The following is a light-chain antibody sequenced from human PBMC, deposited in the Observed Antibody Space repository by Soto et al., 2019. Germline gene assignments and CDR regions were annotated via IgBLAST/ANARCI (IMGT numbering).Light chain of an antibody. Sequence: DIVLTQSPCTLSLSPGERATLSCRASQIISSTYLGWYQQKPGQAPRLLIYGASSRATGIPDRFSGSGSGTDFTLTISRLEPEDFAVYYCQHYGTSLYTFGQGTKLEIK. CDR2: GAS. V-gene: IGKV3-20*01. J-gene: IGKJ2*01. CDR1: QIISSTY. CDR3: QHYGTSLYT.